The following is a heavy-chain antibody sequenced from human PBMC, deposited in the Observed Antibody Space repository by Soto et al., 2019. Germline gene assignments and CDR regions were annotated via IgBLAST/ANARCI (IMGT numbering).Heavy chain of an antibody. J-gene: IGHJ4*02. CDR1: GGTFSSYA. D-gene: IGHD3-3*01. Sequence: ASVKVSCKASGGTFSSYAISWVRQAPGQGLEWMGGIIPIFGTANYAQKFQGRVTITADESTSTAYMELSSLRSEDTAVYYCARERSTTPTIFGVVPPYYFDYWGQGTLVTVS. CDR2: IIPIFGTA. V-gene: IGHV1-69*13. CDR3: ARERSTTPTIFGVVPPYYFDY.